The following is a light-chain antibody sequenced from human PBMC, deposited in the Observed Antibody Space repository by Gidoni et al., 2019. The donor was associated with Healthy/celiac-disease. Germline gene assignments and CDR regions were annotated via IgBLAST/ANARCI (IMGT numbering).Light chain of an antibody. Sequence: EIVLTQSPDFQSVTPNEKVTITCRASQSIGSSLHWYQQKPDQSPKLLIKYASQSFSGVPSRFSGSGSGTDFTLTINSLEAEDAATYYCHQGYTFGQGTKLEIK. CDR3: HQGYT. CDR1: QSIGSS. CDR2: YAS. J-gene: IGKJ2*01. V-gene: IGKV6-21*01.